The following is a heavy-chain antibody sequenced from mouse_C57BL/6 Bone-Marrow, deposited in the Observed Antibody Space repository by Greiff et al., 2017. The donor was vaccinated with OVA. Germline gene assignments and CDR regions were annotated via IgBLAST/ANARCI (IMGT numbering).Heavy chain of an antibody. V-gene: IGHV3-6*01. CDR1: GYSITSGYY. CDR2: ISYDGSN. D-gene: IGHD2-1*01. J-gene: IGHJ2*01. CDR3: AAGKKYYFDY. Sequence: DVKLQESGPGLVKPSQSLSLTCSVTGYSITSGYYWNWIRQFPGNKLEWMGYISYDGSNNYNPSLKNRISITRDTSKNQFFLKLNSVTTEDTATYYCAAGKKYYFDYWGQGTTLTVSS.